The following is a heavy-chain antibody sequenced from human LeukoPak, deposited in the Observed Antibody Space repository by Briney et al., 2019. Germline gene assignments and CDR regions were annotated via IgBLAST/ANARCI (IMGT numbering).Heavy chain of an antibody. D-gene: IGHD3-9*01. V-gene: IGHV4-61*01. CDR3: ARSPVSWLWYFDL. Sequence: PSETLSLTCTVSGGSVSSSSYYWSWIRQPPGKGLEWITSFYYSGSTNYNPSLKSRVTISVDTSKNQFSLKLSSVTAADTAVYYCARSPVSWLWYFDLWGRGTLVTVSS. CDR1: GGSVSSSSYY. CDR2: FYYSGST. J-gene: IGHJ2*01.